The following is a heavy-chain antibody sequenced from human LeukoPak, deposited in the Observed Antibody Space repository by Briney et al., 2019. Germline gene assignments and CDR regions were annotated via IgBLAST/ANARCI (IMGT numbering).Heavy chain of an antibody. Sequence: PGGSVRLSCVGSGFIFSSHEMNWVRQAPGKGLEWLSYISPSGSSIYYADSVKGRFTISRDNAKNSLYLQMNSLRAEDTAVYCARDHNAWQPWGQGTLVTVSS. V-gene: IGHV3-48*03. CDR3: ARDHNAWQP. CDR2: ISPSGSSI. D-gene: IGHD2-2*01. J-gene: IGHJ5*02. CDR1: GFIFSSHE.